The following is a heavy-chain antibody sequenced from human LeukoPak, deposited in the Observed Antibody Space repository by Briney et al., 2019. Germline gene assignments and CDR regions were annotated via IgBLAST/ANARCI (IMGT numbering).Heavy chain of an antibody. J-gene: IGHJ5*02. V-gene: IGHV3-23*01. CDR3: AKDVGRYSGYPGNWFDP. D-gene: IGHD5-12*01. Sequence: GGSLRLSCAASGFTFSSSAMSWVRQAPGKGLEWVSNISGSGSGGSTYYADSVKGRFTISRDSSKNTLYLQMNSLSAEDTAVYYCAKDVGRYSGYPGNWFDPWGQGTLVTVSS. CDR1: GFTFSSSA. CDR2: ISGSGSGGST.